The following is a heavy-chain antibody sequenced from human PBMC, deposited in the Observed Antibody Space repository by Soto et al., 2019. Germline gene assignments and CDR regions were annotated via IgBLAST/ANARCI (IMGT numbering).Heavy chain of an antibody. J-gene: IGHJ6*02. D-gene: IGHD6-13*01. V-gene: IGHV3-7*05. CDR3: AREGYSSSWYTGDYYGMDV. CDR1: GFTFSSYW. Sequence: GGSLRLSCAASGFTFSSYWMSWVRQAPGKGLEWVANIKQDGSEKYYVDSVKGRFTISRDNAKNSLYLQMNSLRAEDTAVYYCAREGYSSSWYTGDYYGMDVWGQGTTVTVSS. CDR2: IKQDGSEK.